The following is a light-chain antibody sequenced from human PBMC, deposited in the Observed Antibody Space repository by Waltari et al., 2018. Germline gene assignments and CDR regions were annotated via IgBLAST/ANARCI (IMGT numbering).Light chain of an antibody. CDR2: GAS. J-gene: IGKJ4*01. CDR3: KQYNELPT. CDR1: QSVTLD. V-gene: IGKV3-15*01. Sequence: EIVMTQSPATLSVSPGERATLSCRASQSVTLDLVWYHHKPSQAPRLLIYGASNRATGIPARFSGGGSGTEFTLTISGLQSEDSAVYYCKQYNELPTFGGGTKVDIK.